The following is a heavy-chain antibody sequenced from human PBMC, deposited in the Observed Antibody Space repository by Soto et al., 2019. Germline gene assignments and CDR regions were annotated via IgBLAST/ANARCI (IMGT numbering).Heavy chain of an antibody. D-gene: IGHD6-19*01. Sequence: GGSLRLSCVASGFIFSNYGMRWVRQAPGKGLEWVSSISGSGDTTYYGDSVKGRFTISRDNSKSTLHLQMSSLRAEDAAVYYCARVAHTIGCYDGMDVWGQGTTVTVSS. CDR2: ISGSGDTT. CDR1: GFIFSNYG. V-gene: IGHV3-23*01. CDR3: ARVAHTIGCYDGMDV. J-gene: IGHJ6*02.